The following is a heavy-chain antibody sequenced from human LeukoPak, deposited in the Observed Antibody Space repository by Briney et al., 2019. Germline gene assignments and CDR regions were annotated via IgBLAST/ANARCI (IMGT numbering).Heavy chain of an antibody. J-gene: IGHJ2*01. CDR3: ARHGDQGAAGTFWYFDL. D-gene: IGHD6-13*01. V-gene: IGHV4-4*09. CDR1: GGSISSYY. CDR2: IYTSGST. Sequence: PSETLSLTCTASGGSISSYYWSWIRQPPGKGLEWIGYIYTSGSTNYNPSLKSRVTISVDTSKNRFSLKLSSVTAADTAVYYCARHGDQGAAGTFWYFDLWGRGTLVTVSS.